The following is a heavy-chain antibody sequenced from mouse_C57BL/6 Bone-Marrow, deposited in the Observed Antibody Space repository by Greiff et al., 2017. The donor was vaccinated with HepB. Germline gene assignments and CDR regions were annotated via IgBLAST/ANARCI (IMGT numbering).Heavy chain of an antibody. J-gene: IGHJ4*01. CDR1: GFSLTSYG. CDR3: ARTFITTVYAMDY. Sequence: QVQLKQSGPGLVQPSQSLSITCTVSGFSLTSYGVHWVRQSPGKGLEWLGVIWSGGSTDYKAAFISRLSISKDNSKSQVFFKMNSLQADDTAIYYCARTFITTVYAMDYWGQGTSVTVSS. CDR2: IWSGGST. V-gene: IGHV2-2*01. D-gene: IGHD1-1*01.